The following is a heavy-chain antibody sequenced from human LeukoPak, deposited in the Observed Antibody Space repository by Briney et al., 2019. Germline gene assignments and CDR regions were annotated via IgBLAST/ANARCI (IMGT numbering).Heavy chain of an antibody. CDR2: IYTSGST. CDR1: GGSISSYY. Sequence: SETLSLTWTVAGGSISSYYWSWIRQPAGKVLEWIGRIYTSGSTNYNPSLKSRVTMSVDTSKNQFSLKLSSVTAADTAVYYCARLGYDSSGYSYFDYWGQGTLVTVSS. V-gene: IGHV4-4*07. D-gene: IGHD3-22*01. J-gene: IGHJ4*02. CDR3: ARLGYDSSGYSYFDY.